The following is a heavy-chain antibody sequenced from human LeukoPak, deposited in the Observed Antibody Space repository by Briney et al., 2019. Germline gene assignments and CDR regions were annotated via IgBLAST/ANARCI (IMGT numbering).Heavy chain of an antibody. J-gene: IGHJ3*02. V-gene: IGHV3-30-3*01. Sequence: PGGSLRLSCAASGFTFSSYAMHWVRQAPGKGLEWVAVISYDGSNKYYADSVKGRFTISRDNSKNTLYLQMNSLRAEDTAVYYCARDGSGSYYDAFISGAEGQWSPSLQ. CDR1: GFTFSSYA. CDR2: ISYDGSNK. CDR3: ARDGSGSYYDAFIS. D-gene: IGHD3-10*01.